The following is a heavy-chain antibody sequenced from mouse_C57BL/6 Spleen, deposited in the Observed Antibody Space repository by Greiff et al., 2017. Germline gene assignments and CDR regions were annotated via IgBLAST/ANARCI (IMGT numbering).Heavy chain of an antibody. J-gene: IGHJ2*01. V-gene: IGHV1-64*01. CDR2: IHPTSGST. CDR1: GYTFTSYW. CDR3: ARPSATMVKNYFDY. D-gene: IGHD2-2*01. Sequence: QVQLQQPGAELVKPGASVKLSCKASGYTFTSYWMHWVKQRPGQGLEWIGMIHPTSGSTNYNEKFKSKATLTVDKSSSTAYMQLSSLTSEDSAVYYCARPSATMVKNYFDYWGQGTTLTVSS.